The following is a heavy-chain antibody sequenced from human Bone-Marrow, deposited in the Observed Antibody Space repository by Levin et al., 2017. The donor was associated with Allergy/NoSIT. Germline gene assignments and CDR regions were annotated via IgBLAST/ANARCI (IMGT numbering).Heavy chain of an antibody. CDR3: AKIDSHSGYGLNV. CDR2: VYPADSDA. V-gene: IGHV5-51*01. CDR1: GYSFISYW. Sequence: GESLKISCQGSGYSFISYWIAWVRQMPGKGLEWMGSVYPADSDATYNPSFLGQVSISVDKSLRTAYLQWSRLKPSDTAMYYCAKIDSHSGYGLNVWGQGTTVTVSS. J-gene: IGHJ6*02. D-gene: IGHD2-15*01.